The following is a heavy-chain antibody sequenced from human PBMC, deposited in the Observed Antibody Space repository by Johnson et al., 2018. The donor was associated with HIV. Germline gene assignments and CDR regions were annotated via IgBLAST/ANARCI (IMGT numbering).Heavy chain of an antibody. V-gene: IGHV3-30*03. J-gene: IGHJ3*02. Sequence: QVQLVESGGGVMRPGGSLRLSCAASGFTFSSYGMSWVRQAPGKGLEWVAIISYDGTKKYYADSVRGRFIISRDNSKNTLYLQMNSLRAEDTALYYCAREGRTGPDTFDIWGQGTMLTVSS. CDR2: ISYDGTKK. CDR3: AREGRTGPDTFDI. CDR1: GFTFSSYG.